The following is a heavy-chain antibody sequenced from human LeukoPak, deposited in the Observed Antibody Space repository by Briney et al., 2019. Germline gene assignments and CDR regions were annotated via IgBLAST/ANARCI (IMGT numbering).Heavy chain of an antibody. Sequence: GGSLRLSCAAPGFTFSSYGMHWVRQAPGKGLEWVAVISYDGSNKYYADSVKGRFTISRENAKNSLYLQMNSLRAGDTAVYYCARGLIGDGYNHGFDYWGQGTLVTVSS. J-gene: IGHJ4*02. CDR3: ARGLIGDGYNHGFDY. CDR2: ISYDGSNK. CDR1: GFTFSSYG. D-gene: IGHD5-24*01. V-gene: IGHV3-30*03.